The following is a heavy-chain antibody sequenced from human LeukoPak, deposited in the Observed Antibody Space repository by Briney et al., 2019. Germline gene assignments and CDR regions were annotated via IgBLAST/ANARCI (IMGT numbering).Heavy chain of an antibody. D-gene: IGHD3-3*01. CDR3: AGTKLYDFWSGYSRGRRNYYYYYYMDV. J-gene: IGHJ6*03. Sequence: SETLSLTCAVYGGSFSGYYWSWIRQPPGKGLEWIGEINHSGSTNYNPSLKSRVTISVDTSKNQFSLKLSSVTAADPAVYYYAGTKLYDFWSGYSRGRRNYYYYYYMDVWGKGTTVTLSS. V-gene: IGHV4-34*01. CDR2: INHSGST. CDR1: GGSFSGYY.